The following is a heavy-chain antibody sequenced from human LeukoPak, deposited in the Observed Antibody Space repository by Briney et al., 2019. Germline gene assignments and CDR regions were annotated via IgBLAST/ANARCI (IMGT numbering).Heavy chain of an antibody. V-gene: IGHV5-51*01. Sequence: GESLKISCKGSGYSFTSYWIGWVRQMPGKGLEWMGIIYPGDSDTRYSPSFQGQVTISADKSISTAYLQWSSLKASDTAMYYCARPGQLGEYTPYHFDYWGQGILVTVSS. CDR3: ARPGQLGEYTPYHFDY. J-gene: IGHJ4*02. CDR2: IYPGDSDT. CDR1: GYSFTSYW. D-gene: IGHD3-16*01.